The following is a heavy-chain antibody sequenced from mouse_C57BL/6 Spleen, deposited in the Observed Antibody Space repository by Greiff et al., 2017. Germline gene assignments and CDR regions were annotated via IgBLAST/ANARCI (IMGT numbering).Heavy chain of an antibody. CDR2: INPNYGTT. V-gene: IGHV1-39*01. Sequence: VQLQQSGPELVKPGASVKISCKASGYSFTDYNMNWVKQSNGKSLEWIGVINPNYGTTSYNQKFKGKATLTVDQSSSTAYMQLNSLTSEDSAVYYCAGVFITTVVEGFAYWGQGTLVTVSA. CDR3: AGVFITTVVEGFAY. CDR1: GYSFTDYN. J-gene: IGHJ3*01. D-gene: IGHD1-1*01.